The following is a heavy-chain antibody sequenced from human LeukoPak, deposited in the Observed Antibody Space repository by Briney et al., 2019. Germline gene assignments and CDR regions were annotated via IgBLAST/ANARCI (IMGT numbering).Heavy chain of an antibody. CDR3: ARDQVVVAAATNAFDI. J-gene: IGHJ3*02. CDR1: GFTFSTYS. D-gene: IGHD2-15*01. Sequence: PGGSLRLSCAVSGFTFSTYSMNWVRQAPGKGLEWVSYISSSSSSIYYADSVKGRFTISRDNAKNSLYLQMNSLRAEDTAVYYCARDQVVVAAATNAFDIWGQGTMVTVSS. CDR2: ISSSSSSI. V-gene: IGHV3-48*04.